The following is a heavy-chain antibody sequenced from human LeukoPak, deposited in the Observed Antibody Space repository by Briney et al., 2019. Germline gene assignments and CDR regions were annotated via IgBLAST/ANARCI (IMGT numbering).Heavy chain of an antibody. CDR2: INPSGGSA. Sequence: ASVKVSCKASGYSFISYYIHWVRQAPGQGLEWMGIINPSGGSATYAQKFQGRVTLTRDMSTSTVYMDLSSLRSEDTAVYYCAVLRDLDYWGQGTLVTVSS. CDR3: AVLRDLDY. CDR1: GYSFISYY. V-gene: IGHV1-46*01. J-gene: IGHJ4*02. D-gene: IGHD3-9*01.